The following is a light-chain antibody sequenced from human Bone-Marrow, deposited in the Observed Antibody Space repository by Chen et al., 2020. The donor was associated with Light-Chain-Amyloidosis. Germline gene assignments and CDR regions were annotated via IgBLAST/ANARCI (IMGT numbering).Light chain of an antibody. J-gene: IGKJ3*01. CDR1: QSVSSSY. Sequence: EIVLTPSPGTLPLSPGERATLYCRASQSVSSSYFAWYQQEPCQAPKLLIYAAASRATVIPDRFSGSESGTDFTLTISRLEPEDFAVYYCQQYGSSPRFTFGPGTKVDIK. V-gene: IGKV3-20*01. CDR2: AAA. CDR3: QQYGSSPRFT.